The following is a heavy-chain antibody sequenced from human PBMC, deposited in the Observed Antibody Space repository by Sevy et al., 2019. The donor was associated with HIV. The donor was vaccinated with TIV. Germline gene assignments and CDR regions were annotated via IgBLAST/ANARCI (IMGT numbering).Heavy chain of an antibody. D-gene: IGHD2-2*01. CDR1: GLMFDGYS. J-gene: IGHJ4*02. Sequence: GGSLRLSCAASGLMFDGYSMNWVRQAPGKGLEWVSSISSGSSFIYYADSVKGRFTISRDNARESLSLHMNSLRVEDTGIYYCARVGAGECSGTNCSPNDYWGQGTLVTVSS. CDR3: ARVGAGECSGTNCSPNDY. CDR2: ISSGSSFI. V-gene: IGHV3-21*01.